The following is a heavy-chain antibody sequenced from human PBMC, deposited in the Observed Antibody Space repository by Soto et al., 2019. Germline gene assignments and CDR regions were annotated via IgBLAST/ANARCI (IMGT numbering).Heavy chain of an antibody. V-gene: IGHV3-23*01. Sequence: GGSLRLSCAASGFTFSSYAMSWVRQAPGKGLEWVSAISGSGGSTYYADSVKGRFTISRDNSRNTLYLQMNSLRAEDTAVYYSARAHTIFGVVIIPVFDYWGQGTLVTVSS. CDR2: ISGSGGST. CDR3: ARAHTIFGVVIIPVFDY. D-gene: IGHD3-3*01. CDR1: GFTFSSYA. J-gene: IGHJ4*02.